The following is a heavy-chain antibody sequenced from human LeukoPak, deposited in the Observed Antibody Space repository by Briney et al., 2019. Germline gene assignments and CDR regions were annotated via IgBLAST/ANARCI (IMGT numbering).Heavy chain of an antibody. CDR2: IYTSGSI. J-gene: IGHJ2*01. V-gene: IGHV4-4*07. CDR3: ARGCNGGSCGYL. CDR1: GGSISSYY. D-gene: IGHD2-15*01. Sequence: SETLSLTCTVSGGSISSYYWSWIRQPAGKGLEWIGRIYTSGSINYNPSLKSRVTISVDTSKNQISLKLSSVTAADTAVYYCARGCNGGSCGYLWGRGTLVTVSS.